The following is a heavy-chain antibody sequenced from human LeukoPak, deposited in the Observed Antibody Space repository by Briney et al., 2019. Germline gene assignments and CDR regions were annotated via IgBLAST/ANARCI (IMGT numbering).Heavy chain of an antibody. V-gene: IGHV1-2*02. CDR2: INPNSGGT. CDR1: GYTFTGYY. D-gene: IGHD6-6*01. CDR3: ARDRSSSSDLGDYYYYMDV. J-gene: IGHJ6*03. Sequence: SVKVSCKASGYTFTGYYMHWVRQAPGQGLEWMGWINPNSGGTNYAQKFQGRVTMTRDTSISTAYMELSRLRSDDTAVYYCARDRSSSSDLGDYYYYMDVWGKGTTVTVSS.